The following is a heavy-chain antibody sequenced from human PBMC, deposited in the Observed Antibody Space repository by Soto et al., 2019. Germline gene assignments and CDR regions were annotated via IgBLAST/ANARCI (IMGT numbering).Heavy chain of an antibody. J-gene: IGHJ4*02. V-gene: IGHV3-30-3*01. CDR3: AKLPQYDILTGYLNYFDY. CDR1: GFTFRSYA. Sequence: GGSLRLSCAASGFTFRSYAMHWVRQAPGKGLEWVAIISHDEIYKYYADSVKGRFTISRDNSKNTLYLHMNSLRAEDTAVYYCAKLPQYDILTGYLNYFDYWGQGTLVTVSS. D-gene: IGHD3-9*01. CDR2: ISHDEIYK.